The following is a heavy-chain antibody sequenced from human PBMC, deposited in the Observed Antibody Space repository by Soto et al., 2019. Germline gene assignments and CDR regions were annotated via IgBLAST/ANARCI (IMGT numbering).Heavy chain of an antibody. CDR1: GGSISSSNW. Sequence: QVQLQESGPGLVKPSGTLSLTCAVSGGSISSSNWWSWVRQPPGKGLEWIGEIYHSGRTNYNPSLKSGVSLSVDKSKNQCSLKLSSVTAADTAVYYCARDARGGSSWPFDYWGQGTLVTVSS. CDR3: ARDARGGSSWPFDY. V-gene: IGHV4-4*02. J-gene: IGHJ4*02. CDR2: IYHSGRT. D-gene: IGHD6-13*01.